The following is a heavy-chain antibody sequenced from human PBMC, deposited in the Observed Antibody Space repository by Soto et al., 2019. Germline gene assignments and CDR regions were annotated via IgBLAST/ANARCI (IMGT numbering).Heavy chain of an antibody. J-gene: IGHJ6*02. CDR3: ARSARDYYGMDV. D-gene: IGHD3-3*01. CDR2: ISSSSSYI. Sequence: KPGGSLRLSCAASGFTFSSYNMNWVRQAPGKGLECVSSISSSSSYIYYADSVKGRFTISRDNAKNSLYLQMNSLRAEDTAVYYCARSARDYYGMDVWGQGTTVTVSS. CDR1: GFTFSSYN. V-gene: IGHV3-21*01.